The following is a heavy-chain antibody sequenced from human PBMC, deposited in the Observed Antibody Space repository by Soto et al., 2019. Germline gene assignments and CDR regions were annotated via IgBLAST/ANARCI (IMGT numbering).Heavy chain of an antibody. CDR2: ISAYTGNT. J-gene: IGHJ4*02. D-gene: IGHD2-8*01. CDR1: GYTFTSYG. V-gene: IGHV1-18*01. CDR3: ARSGYCTNGVCYRAFFDY. Sequence: QVQLVQSGAEVKKPGASVKVSCKASGYTFTSYGISWVRQAPGQGLEWMGWISAYTGNTNYAQKLQCRVTMTTDTASSTAYMELRSLRSDDTAVYYCARSGYCTNGVCYRAFFDYWGQGTLVTVSS.